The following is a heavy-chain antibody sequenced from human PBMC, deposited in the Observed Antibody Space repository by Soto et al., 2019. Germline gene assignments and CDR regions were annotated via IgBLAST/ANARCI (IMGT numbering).Heavy chain of an antibody. V-gene: IGHV3-23*01. J-gene: IGHJ5*02. Sequence: HPGGSLRLSCAAPGFTFSSYAMSWVRQAPGKGLEWVSAISGSGGSTYYADSVKGRFTISRDNSKNTLYLQMNSLRAEDTAVYYCAKDGSGWHNWFDPWGQGTLVTVSS. CDR3: AKDGSGWHNWFDP. CDR2: ISGSGGST. D-gene: IGHD6-19*01. CDR1: GFTFSSYA.